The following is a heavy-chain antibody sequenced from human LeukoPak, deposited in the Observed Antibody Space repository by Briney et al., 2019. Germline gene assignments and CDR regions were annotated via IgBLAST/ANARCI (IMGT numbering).Heavy chain of an antibody. CDR1: GGSISSYY. J-gene: IGHJ4*02. Sequence: SETLSLTSTVSGGSISSYYWSWIRQPPGKRLEWIGYIYYSGSTNYNPSLKSRVTISVDTSKNQFSLKLSSVTAADTAVYYCARGHCSGGSCLFDYWGQGTLVTVSS. CDR2: IYYSGST. D-gene: IGHD2-15*01. V-gene: IGHV4-59*01. CDR3: ARGHCSGGSCLFDY.